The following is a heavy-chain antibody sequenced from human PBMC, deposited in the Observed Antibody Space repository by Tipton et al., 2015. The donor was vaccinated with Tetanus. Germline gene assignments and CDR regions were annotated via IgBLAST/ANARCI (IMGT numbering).Heavy chain of an antibody. Sequence: SLRLSCAASGFIFSSYGIHWVRQAPGKGLEWLAVSWYDGTDKYYADSVKGRFTISRDNSKNTLYLQMNSLRAGDTALYYCAGEAVGRGGSCFSGALAPWGRGTQVPV. CDR3: AGEAVGRGGSCFSGALAP. D-gene: IGHD2-15*01. CDR1: GFIFSSYG. CDR2: SWYDGTDK. J-gene: IGHJ5*02. V-gene: IGHV3-33*01.